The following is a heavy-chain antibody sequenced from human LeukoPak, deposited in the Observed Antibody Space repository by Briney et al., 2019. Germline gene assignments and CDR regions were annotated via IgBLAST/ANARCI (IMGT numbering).Heavy chain of an antibody. V-gene: IGHV3-21*01. Sequence: GGSLRLSCAASGFTFSSYSMNWVRQAPGKGLEWVSSISSSSSYIYYADSVKGRFTISRDNAKNSLYLQMNSLRAEDTAVYYCASPHPRLRSLEWLPQPPDYWGQGTLVTVSS. CDR2: ISSSSSYI. CDR3: ASPHPRLRSLEWLPQPPDY. CDR1: GFTFSSYS. J-gene: IGHJ4*02. D-gene: IGHD3-3*01.